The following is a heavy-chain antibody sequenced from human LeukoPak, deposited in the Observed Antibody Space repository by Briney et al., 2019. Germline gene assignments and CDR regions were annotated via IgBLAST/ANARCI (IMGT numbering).Heavy chain of an antibody. J-gene: IGHJ3*02. CDR3: ARDTRRFKYYYDSSGYYFDAFDI. V-gene: IGHV1-2*02. Sequence: ASVKVSCTASGYTFTGYYMHWVRQAPGQGLEWMGWINPNRGGTNYAHTLQGRVTMTRDTSISTAYMELSRLRSDDTAVYYCARDTRRFKYYYDSSGYYFDAFDIWGQGTMVTVSS. CDR1: GYTFTGYY. CDR2: INPNRGGT. D-gene: IGHD3-22*01.